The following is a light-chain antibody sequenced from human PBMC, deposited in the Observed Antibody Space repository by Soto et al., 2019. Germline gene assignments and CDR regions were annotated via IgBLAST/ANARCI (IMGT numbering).Light chain of an antibody. CDR2: AVS. J-gene: IGKJ2*01. CDR3: QQTYSTPLYT. Sequence: EIQMTQSPSSLSASVGERVTITCRASQSIDSYLNWYQQKPGKAPKLLIYAVSNLQSGVPSRFSSSGSGTDFSLTVSSLQPEDSATYYCQQTYSTPLYTFGQGTKLEIK. CDR1: QSIDSY. V-gene: IGKV1-39*01.